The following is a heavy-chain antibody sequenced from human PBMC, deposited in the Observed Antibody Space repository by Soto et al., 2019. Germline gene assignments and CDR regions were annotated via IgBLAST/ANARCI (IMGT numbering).Heavy chain of an antibody. D-gene: IGHD6-6*01. CDR3: TTIIPARSPTYYYGLDV. CDR1: GFTFSNAW. V-gene: IGHV3-15*01. CDR2: IKSETDGGTT. Sequence: EVQLVESGGGLVKPGGSLRLSCAASGFTFSNAWMNWVRQAPGKGLEWVGRIKSETDGGTTDYGAPVKGRFTISRDDSKNTLFLQMNSLKTEDTAVYYCTTIIPARSPTYYYGLDVWGQGTTVTVSS. J-gene: IGHJ6*02.